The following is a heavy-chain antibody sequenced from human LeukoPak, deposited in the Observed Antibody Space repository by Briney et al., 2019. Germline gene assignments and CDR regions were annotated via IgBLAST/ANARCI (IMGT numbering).Heavy chain of an antibody. J-gene: IGHJ5*02. CDR1: GVSISGNY. Sequence: PSETLSLTCTVSGVSISGNYWSWIRQPPGKGLEWIGYIYYSGSTNYNPSLKSRVIISVDTSKNQFSLKLSSVTAADTAVYYCARGANWFDPCGQGTLVTVSS. V-gene: IGHV4-59*01. CDR2: IYYSGST. CDR3: ARGANWFDP.